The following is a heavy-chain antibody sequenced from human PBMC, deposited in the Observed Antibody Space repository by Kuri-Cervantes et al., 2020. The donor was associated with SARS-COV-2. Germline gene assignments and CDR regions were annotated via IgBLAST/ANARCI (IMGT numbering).Heavy chain of an antibody. CDR1: GYTFSDWW. CDR3: VLDFDSSGFYYRY. Sequence: KVSCKGFGYTFSDWWIGWVRQTPGKGLEWMGIIYPGDSETRYSPSFQGQVTISADKSVSTAYLEWSSLKASDTAIYYCVLDFDSSGFYYRYWGQGTLVTVSS. V-gene: IGHV5-51*01. J-gene: IGHJ4*02. CDR2: IYPGDSET. D-gene: IGHD3-22*01.